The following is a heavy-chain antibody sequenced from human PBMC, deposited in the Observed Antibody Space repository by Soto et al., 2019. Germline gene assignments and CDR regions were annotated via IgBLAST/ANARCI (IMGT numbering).Heavy chain of an antibody. D-gene: IGHD6-19*01. CDR1: GYSFTNYW. CDR3: ARHSADSRGWPYYFDE. J-gene: IGHJ4*02. V-gene: IGHV5-10-1*01. Sequence: GESLKISCEASGYSFTNYWISWVRKMPGKGLEWMGTIDPSDSETKYSPSFQGHVSISVDKSITTAFLQRSSLQASDTALYYCARHSADSRGWPYYFDEWGQGTLVTVSS. CDR2: IDPSDSET.